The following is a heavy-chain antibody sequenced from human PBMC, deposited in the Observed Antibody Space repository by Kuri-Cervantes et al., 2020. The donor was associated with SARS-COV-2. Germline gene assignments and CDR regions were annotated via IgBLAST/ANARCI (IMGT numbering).Heavy chain of an antibody. Sequence: GGSLRLSCKGSGYSFTSYWIGWVRQMPGKGLEWMGIIYPGDSDTRYSPSFQGQVTIAADKSISTAYLQWSSLKASDAAMYYCARLPYYYYMDVWGKGTTVTVSS. J-gene: IGHJ6*03. V-gene: IGHV5-51*01. CDR1: GYSFTSYW. CDR3: ARLPYYYYMDV. CDR2: IYPGDSDT.